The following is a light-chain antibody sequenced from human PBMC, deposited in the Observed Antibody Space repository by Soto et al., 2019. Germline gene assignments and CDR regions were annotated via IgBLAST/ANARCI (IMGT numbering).Light chain of an antibody. CDR2: AAS. Sequence: DIQLTQSPSLLSASVGDRVTITCRASQGISTSLAWYQQTSGKAPKLLISAASTLQRGVPSRFSGSGSGTQFTLTISSLQPEDFATYYCQQLNAYPLTFGGGTRVEIK. J-gene: IGKJ4*01. CDR3: QQLNAYPLT. CDR1: QGISTS. V-gene: IGKV1-9*01.